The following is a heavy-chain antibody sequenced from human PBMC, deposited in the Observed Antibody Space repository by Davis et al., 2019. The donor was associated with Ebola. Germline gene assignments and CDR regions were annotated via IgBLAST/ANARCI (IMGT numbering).Heavy chain of an antibody. V-gene: IGHV3-30*18. CDR3: AKLLVAATFDY. CDR1: GFTFSSYS. Sequence: GGSLRLSCAASGFTFSSYSMNWVRQAPGKGLEWVAVISYDGSNKYYADSVKGRFTISRDNSKNTLYLQMNSLRAEDTAVYYCAKLLVAATFDYWGQGTLVTVSS. D-gene: IGHD2-15*01. J-gene: IGHJ4*02. CDR2: ISYDGSNK.